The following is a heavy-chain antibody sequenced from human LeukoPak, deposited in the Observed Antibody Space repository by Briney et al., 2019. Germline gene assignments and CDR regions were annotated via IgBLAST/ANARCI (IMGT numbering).Heavy chain of an antibody. Sequence: PGGSRRLSCAASGFTFSSYAMSWVRQAPGKGLEWVSAISGSGGSTYYADSVKGRFTISRDNSKNTLYLQMNSLRAEDTAVYYCAKDVGYYYDSSGYSDYWGQGTLVTVSS. D-gene: IGHD3-22*01. J-gene: IGHJ4*02. CDR2: ISGSGGST. CDR1: GFTFSSYA. CDR3: AKDVGYYYDSSGYSDY. V-gene: IGHV3-23*01.